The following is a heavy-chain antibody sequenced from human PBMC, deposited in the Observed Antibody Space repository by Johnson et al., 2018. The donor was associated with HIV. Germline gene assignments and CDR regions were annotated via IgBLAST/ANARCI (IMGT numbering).Heavy chain of an antibody. CDR3: ASQSGSYLGDAFDI. D-gene: IGHD1-26*01. CDR2: ISWNSGSI. J-gene: IGHJ3*02. CDR1: GFTFDDYA. Sequence: VQLVESGGGLVQPGRSLRLSCAASGFTFDDYAMHWVRQAPGQGLEWVSGISWNSGSIGYADSVKGRFTISRDNAKNSLYLQMNSLRAEDTAVYYCASQSGSYLGDAFDIWGQGTMVTVSS. V-gene: IGHV3-9*01.